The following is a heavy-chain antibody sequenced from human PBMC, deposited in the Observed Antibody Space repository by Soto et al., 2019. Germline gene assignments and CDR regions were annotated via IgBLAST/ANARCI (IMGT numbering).Heavy chain of an antibody. CDR1: GGSVSSGDYF. V-gene: IGHV4-61*08. CDR3: ARSPNYYYYGFDV. J-gene: IGHJ6*02. D-gene: IGHD3-10*01. Sequence: SETLSLTCTVSGGSVSSGDYFWSWLRQSPGKRLEWIAYIYYSGSTNYNPSLKSRATISVDTSKSQVSLTLTSMTAADAALYYCARSPNYYYYGFDVWGQGPAVPVS. CDR2: IYYSGST.